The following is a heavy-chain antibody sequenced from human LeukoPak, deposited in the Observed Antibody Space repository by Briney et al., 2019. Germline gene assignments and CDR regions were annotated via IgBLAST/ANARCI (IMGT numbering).Heavy chain of an antibody. CDR2: IHYSGST. J-gene: IGHJ4*02. V-gene: IGHV4-59*01. CDR1: GGSIRNYY. Sequence: PSETLSLTCTVSGGSIRNYYWSWIRQPPGKRLEWIGYIHYSGSTNYNPSLKSRVTISVDTSKNQFSLKLSSVTAADTAVYYCARRDLITGTTDYWGQGILVTVSS. CDR3: ARRDLITGTTDY. D-gene: IGHD1-7*01.